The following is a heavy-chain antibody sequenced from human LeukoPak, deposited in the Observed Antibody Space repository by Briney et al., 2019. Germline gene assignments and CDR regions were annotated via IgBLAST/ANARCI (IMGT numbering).Heavy chain of an antibody. CDR3: ARGGHYYDSSGYDAFDI. J-gene: IGHJ3*02. CDR2: IGTAGDT. Sequence: GGSLRLSCAASGFTFSSYDMHWVRQATGKGLEWVSAIGTAGDTYYPGSVKGRFTISRENAKNSLYLQMNSLRAGDTAVYYCARGGHYYDSSGYDAFDIWGQGTMVIVSS. D-gene: IGHD3-22*01. V-gene: IGHV3-13*01. CDR1: GFTFSSYD.